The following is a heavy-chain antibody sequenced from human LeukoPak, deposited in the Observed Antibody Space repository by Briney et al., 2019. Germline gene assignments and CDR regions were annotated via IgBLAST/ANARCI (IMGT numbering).Heavy chain of an antibody. CDR3: ASTARQSYFDY. V-gene: IGHV3-74*01. D-gene: IGHD3-16*01. Sequence: GGSLRLSCAASGFSFSTSWMHWVRQAPGKGLVWVSRIHNDGSATNYADSVKGRFTISRDNAKNTLYLQMNNLRDDDTAVYFCASTARQSYFDYWGQGILVTVSS. J-gene: IGHJ4*02. CDR2: IHNDGSAT. CDR1: GFSFSTSW.